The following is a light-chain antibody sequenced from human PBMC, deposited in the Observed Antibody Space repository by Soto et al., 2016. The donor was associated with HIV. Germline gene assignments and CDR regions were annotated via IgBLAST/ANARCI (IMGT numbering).Light chain of an antibody. CDR3: QQYNTYSVT. Sequence: DIQMTQSPSAMSASVGDRVTITCRASQGISNYLVWFQLKPGKVPKRLIYAASSLQSGVPSRFSGSGSGTEFTLTISSLQPDDSASYYCQQYNTYSVTFGQGTRLEIK. CDR2: AAS. CDR1: QGISNY. V-gene: IGKV1-17*03. J-gene: IGKJ5*01.